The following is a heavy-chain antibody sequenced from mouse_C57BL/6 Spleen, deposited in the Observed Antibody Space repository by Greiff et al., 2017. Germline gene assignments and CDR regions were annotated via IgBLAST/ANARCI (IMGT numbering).Heavy chain of an antibody. CDR3: ARFDHRYFDV. J-gene: IGHJ1*03. CDR1: GYAFSSSW. D-gene: IGHD6-1*01. Sequence: QVQLKQSGPELVKPGASVKISCKASGYAFSSSWMNWVKQRPGKGLEWIGRIYPGDGDTNYNGKFKGKATLTADKSSSTAYMQLSSLTSEDSAVYFCARFDHRYFDVWGTGTTVTVSS. CDR2: IYPGDGDT. V-gene: IGHV1-82*01.